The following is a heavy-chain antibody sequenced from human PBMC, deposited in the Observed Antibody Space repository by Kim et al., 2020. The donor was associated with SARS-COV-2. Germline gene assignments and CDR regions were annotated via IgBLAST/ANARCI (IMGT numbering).Heavy chain of an antibody. CDR2: IYYSGST. J-gene: IGHJ5*02. Sequence: SETLSLTCTVSGGSISSSSYYWGWIRQPTGKGVEWIGSIYYSGSTYYNPSLKSRVTISVDTSKNQFSLKLSSVTAADSAVDYCPRIPFDSSGYYPPERLDPWGPGTPVTVSS. V-gene: IGHV4-39*01. CDR1: GGSISSSSYY. D-gene: IGHD3-22*01. CDR3: PRIPFDSSGYYPPERLDP.